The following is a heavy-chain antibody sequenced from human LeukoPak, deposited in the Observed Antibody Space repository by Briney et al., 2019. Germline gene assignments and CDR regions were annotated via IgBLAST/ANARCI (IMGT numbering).Heavy chain of an antibody. D-gene: IGHD2-21*01. V-gene: IGHV3-30*04. CDR3: AKEVRAWRPTHYMDV. J-gene: IGHJ6*03. CDR2: ISYDGSNK. Sequence: GGSLRLSCAASGFTFSSYAMHWVRQAPGKGLEWVAVISYDGSNKYYADSVKGRFTISRDNPKNTLYLQMNSLRAEDTAVYYCAKEVRAWRPTHYMDVWGKGTTVTVSS. CDR1: GFTFSSYA.